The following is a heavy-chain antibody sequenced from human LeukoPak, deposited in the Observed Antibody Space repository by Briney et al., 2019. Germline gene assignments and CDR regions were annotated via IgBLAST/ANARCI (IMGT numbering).Heavy chain of an antibody. V-gene: IGHV4-34*01. D-gene: IGHD3-16*01. CDR2: INHSGST. CDR1: GGSFSGYY. J-gene: IGHJ6*03. Sequence: SETLSLTYAVYGGSFSGYYWSWIRQPPGKGLEWIGEINHSGSTNYNPSLKSRVTISVDTSKNQFSLKLSSVTAADTAVYYCARETSQKGAHYMDVWGKGTTVTISS. CDR3: ARETSQKGAHYMDV.